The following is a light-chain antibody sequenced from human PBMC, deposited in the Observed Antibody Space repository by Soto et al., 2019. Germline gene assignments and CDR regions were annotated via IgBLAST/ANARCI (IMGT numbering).Light chain of an antibody. V-gene: IGKV3-20*01. Sequence: VLTQSPGILSLSPGERATLSCRASQSVRSTYLAWYQQKPGQAPRLLIHGASSRATGIPDRFSGSGSGTDSTLTISRLEPEDFAVYYCQYYSSSLSITFGQGTRLEIK. CDR2: GAS. J-gene: IGKJ5*01. CDR1: QSVRSTY. CDR3: QYYSSSLSIT.